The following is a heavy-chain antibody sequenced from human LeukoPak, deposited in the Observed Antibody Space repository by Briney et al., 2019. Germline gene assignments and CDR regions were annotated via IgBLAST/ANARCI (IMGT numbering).Heavy chain of an antibody. J-gene: IGHJ4*02. V-gene: IGHV4-34*01. CDR2: INHSGST. CDR1: GGSFSGYN. D-gene: IGHD3-22*01. Sequence: PSETLSLTCAVYGGSFSGYNWSWIRQPPGKGLEWIGEINHSGSTNYNPSLKSRVTISVDTSKNQFSLKLSSVTAADTAVYYCARQRCYYRNCWGQGTLVTVSS. CDR3: ARQRCYYRNC.